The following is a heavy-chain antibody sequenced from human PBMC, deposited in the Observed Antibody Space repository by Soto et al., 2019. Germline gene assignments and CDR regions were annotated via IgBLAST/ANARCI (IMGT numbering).Heavy chain of an antibody. J-gene: IGHJ5*02. CDR2: ISSNSAYI. CDR3: TRDASRDSSARGWFDP. V-gene: IGHV3-21*01. D-gene: IGHD6-13*01. CDR1: GFTFRSFT. Sequence: SLRLSCAASGFTFRSFTMNWVRQAPGKGLEWVSTISSNSAYIYYTDALRGRFTISRDNAKNSLHLQMNSLRAEDTAVYYCTRDASRDSSARGWFDPWGPGTLVTVSS.